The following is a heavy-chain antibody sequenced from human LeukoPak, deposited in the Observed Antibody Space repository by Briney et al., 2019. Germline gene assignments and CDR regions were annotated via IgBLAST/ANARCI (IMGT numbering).Heavy chain of an antibody. D-gene: IGHD6-19*01. V-gene: IGHV3-23*01. CDR2: ISGSGGST. CDR3: AKEGYSSGWYTGAYYYYYYMDV. J-gene: IGHJ6*03. CDR1: GFTFSNYA. Sequence: GGSLRLSCAASGFTFSNYAMSWVRQAPGKGLEWVSAISGSGGSTYYADSVKGRFTISRDNSKNTLYLQMNSLRAEDTAVYYCAKEGYSSGWYTGAYYYYYYMDVWGKGTTVTVSS.